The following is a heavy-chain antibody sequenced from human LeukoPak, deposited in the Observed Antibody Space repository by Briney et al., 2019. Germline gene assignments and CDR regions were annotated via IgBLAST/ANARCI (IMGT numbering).Heavy chain of an antibody. J-gene: IGHJ2*01. CDR1: GGSISSYY. V-gene: IGHV4-59*01. D-gene: IGHD6-13*01. CDR2: IYYSGST. CDR3: ARDKGLAAAGHWYFDL. Sequence: PSETLSLTCTVSGGSISSYYWSWIWQPPGKGLEWIGYIYYSGSTNYNPSLKSRVTISGDTSKNQFSLKLSSVTAADTAVYYCARDKGLAAAGHWYFDLWGRGTLVTVSS.